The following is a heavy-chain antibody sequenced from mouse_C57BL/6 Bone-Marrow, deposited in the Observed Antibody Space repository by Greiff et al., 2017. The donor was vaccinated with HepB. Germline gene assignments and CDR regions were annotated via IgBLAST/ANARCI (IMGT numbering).Heavy chain of an antibody. Sequence: VQLQQPGAELVKPGASVKLSCKASGYTFTSYWMQWVKQRPGQGLEWIGEIDPSDSYTNYNQKFKGKATLTVDTSSSTAYMQHSSLTSEDSAVYYCARFITTVVAPYYFDYWGQGTTLTVSS. CDR1: GYTFTSYW. CDR2: IDPSDSYT. CDR3: ARFITTVVAPYYFDY. J-gene: IGHJ2*01. V-gene: IGHV1-50*01. D-gene: IGHD1-1*01.